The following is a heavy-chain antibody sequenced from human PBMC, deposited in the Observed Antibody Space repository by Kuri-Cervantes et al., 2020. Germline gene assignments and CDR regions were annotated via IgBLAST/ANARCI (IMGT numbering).Heavy chain of an antibody. V-gene: IGHV1-2*02. CDR2: INPVGGGT. D-gene: IGHD5-12*01. Sequence: ASVKVSCKASGYIFTGYYMHWVRQAPGQGLEWMGWINPVGGGTNYAQNFQGRVTMTRDTSITTAYLEMSSLTFDDTGVYYCATPGGHSGYAYGLDVWGQGTTVTVSS. CDR1: GYIFTGYY. J-gene: IGHJ6*02. CDR3: ATPGGHSGYAYGLDV.